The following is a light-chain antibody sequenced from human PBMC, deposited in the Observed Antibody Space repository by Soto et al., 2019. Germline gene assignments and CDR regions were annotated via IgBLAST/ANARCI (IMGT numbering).Light chain of an antibody. CDR2: GAS. CDR1: QSVSSSY. CDR3: QQYGSSLVT. J-gene: IGKJ5*01. V-gene: IGKV3-20*01. Sequence: EIVLTQSPGTLSLSPGERATLSCRASQSVSSSYLAWYQQKPGQAPRLLIYGASSRATGIPDRFSGSGSGTDFTLTISRLETEDLAVYYCQQYGSSLVTFGQGTRLEIK.